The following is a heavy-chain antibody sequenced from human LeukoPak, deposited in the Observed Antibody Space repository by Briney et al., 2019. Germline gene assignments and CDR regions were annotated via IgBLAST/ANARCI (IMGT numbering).Heavy chain of an antibody. V-gene: IGHV4-38-2*02. Sequence: PSETLSLTCTVSGYSISSGYYWGWIRQPPGKGLEWIGSIYHSGSTYYNPSLKSRVTISLDRSKNQFSLKLTSVTAADTAVYYCARAGGFLGYLDVWGKGTTVTVSS. CDR2: IYHSGST. D-gene: IGHD6-25*01. CDR3: ARAGGFLGYLDV. J-gene: IGHJ6*03. CDR1: GYSISSGYY.